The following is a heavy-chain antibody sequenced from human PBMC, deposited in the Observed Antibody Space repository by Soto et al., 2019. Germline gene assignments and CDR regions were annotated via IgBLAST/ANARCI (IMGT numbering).Heavy chain of an antibody. D-gene: IGHD3-3*01. CDR2: ISGSGGTT. CDR3: ARDSSRITIFGVVISKCYGMDV. V-gene: IGHV3-23*01. Sequence: GGSLRLSYAASGFTFSSYAMSWVRQAPGKGLEWVSAISGSGGTTYYADSVKGRFTISRDNSKNTLYLQMNSLRAEDTAVYYCARDSSRITIFGVVISKCYGMDVWGQGTTVTVSS. CDR1: GFTFSSYA. J-gene: IGHJ6*02.